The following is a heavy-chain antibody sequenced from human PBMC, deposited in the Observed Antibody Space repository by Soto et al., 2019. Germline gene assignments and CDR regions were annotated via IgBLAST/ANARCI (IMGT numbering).Heavy chain of an antibody. D-gene: IGHD2-21*02. Sequence: EVQLVESGGGLVQPGGSLKLSCAASGFTFSGSAMHWVRQASGKGLEWVGRIRSKANSYATAYAASVKGRFTISRDDSKNTAYLRMNSLKTEDTAVYYCTRQAYCGGDCLSWGQGTLVTVSS. V-gene: IGHV3-73*02. CDR2: IRSKANSYAT. CDR1: GFTFSGSA. CDR3: TRQAYCGGDCLS. J-gene: IGHJ5*02.